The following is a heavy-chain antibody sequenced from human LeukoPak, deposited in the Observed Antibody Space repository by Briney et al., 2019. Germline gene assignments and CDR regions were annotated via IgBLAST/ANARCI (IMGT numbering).Heavy chain of an antibody. Sequence: PGGSLRLSCAASGFTFSSYAMSWVRQAPGKGLEWVSAISGSGGSTYYADSVKGRFTISRDNSKNTLYLQMNSLRAEDTAVYCCAKDMGFLEWLLSPLYFDYWGQGTLVTVSS. CDR3: AKDMGFLEWLLSPLYFDY. V-gene: IGHV3-23*01. CDR2: ISGSGGST. D-gene: IGHD3-3*01. CDR1: GFTFSSYA. J-gene: IGHJ4*02.